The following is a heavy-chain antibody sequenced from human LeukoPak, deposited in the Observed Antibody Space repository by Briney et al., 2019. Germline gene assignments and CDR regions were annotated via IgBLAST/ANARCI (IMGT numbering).Heavy chain of an antibody. V-gene: IGHV3-33*01. CDR2: IWYDGSNK. D-gene: IGHD3-10*01. CDR1: GFTFSSYG. Sequence: PGGSLRLSCAASGFTFSSYGMHWVRQAPGKGLEWVAVIWYDGSNKYYADSVKGRFTISRDNSKNTLYLQMNSLRAEDTAVYYCARPRSGSGGGDPFDYWGQGTLVTVSS. CDR3: ARPRSGSGGGDPFDY. J-gene: IGHJ4*02.